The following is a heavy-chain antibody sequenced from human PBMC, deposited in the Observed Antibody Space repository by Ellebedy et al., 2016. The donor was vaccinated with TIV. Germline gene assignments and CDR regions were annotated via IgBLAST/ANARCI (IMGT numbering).Heavy chain of an antibody. CDR3: ARERGLSTRYYYMDV. CDR1: GGTFSPYF. J-gene: IGHJ6*03. V-gene: IGHV4-34*01. CDR2: INHSGST. Sequence: SETLSLXXAVYGGTFSPYFWTWIRRPPGKGLEWIGEINHSGSTNYNPSLRSRVTISVDTSENQFSLKLKYVTATDTAVYYCARERGLSTRYYYMDVWGKGTTVTVSS. D-gene: IGHD5/OR15-5a*01.